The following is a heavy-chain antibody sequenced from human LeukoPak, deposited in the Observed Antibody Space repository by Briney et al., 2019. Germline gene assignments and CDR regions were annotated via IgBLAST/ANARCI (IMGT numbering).Heavy chain of an antibody. CDR1: GYTFTGYY. J-gene: IGHJ4*02. CDR3: ARVSGGSYYSDY. Sequence: GASVKVSCKASGYTFTGYYMHWVRQAPGQGLEWMGRINPNSGGTNYAQKFQGRVTMTRDTSISTAYMELSRLRSADTAVYYCARVSGGSYYSDYWGQGTLVTVSS. CDR2: INPNSGGT. V-gene: IGHV1-2*06. D-gene: IGHD2-15*01.